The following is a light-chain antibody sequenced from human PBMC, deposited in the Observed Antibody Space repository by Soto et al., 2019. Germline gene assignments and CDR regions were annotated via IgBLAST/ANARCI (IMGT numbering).Light chain of an antibody. J-gene: IGLJ3*02. Sequence: QAVVTQPPSVYGATGQRFTISCTGSSSTIGAGFDVHWYHQIAGTAPKLLIYGNSNRPSGVPDRFSGSKSGTSASLAINGLQAEYEAHYYCQSYDNSLSGSWVFGGGTKLTVL. CDR1: SSTIGAGFD. V-gene: IGLV1-40*01. CDR3: QSYDNSLSGSWV. CDR2: GNS.